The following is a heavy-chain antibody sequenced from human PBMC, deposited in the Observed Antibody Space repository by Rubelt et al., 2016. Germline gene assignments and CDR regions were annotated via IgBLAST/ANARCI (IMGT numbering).Heavy chain of an antibody. V-gene: IGHV3-23*04. J-gene: IGHJ4*02. CDR2: LSGIGGST. CDR3: VFDF. Sequence: EVQLVESGGGLVQPGGSLRLSCAASGFTFSFYAMSWVRQAPGKGLELVSALSGIGGSTYYAYSVKGRVTISREKYRNKLYLQMNSRRAEDTALYYCVFDFWGQGTRVTVSS. CDR1: GFTFSFYA.